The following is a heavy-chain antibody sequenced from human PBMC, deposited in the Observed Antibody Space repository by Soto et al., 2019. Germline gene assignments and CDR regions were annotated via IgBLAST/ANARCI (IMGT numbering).Heavy chain of an antibody. CDR3: AREVAADGTFREDVFDI. J-gene: IGHJ3*02. V-gene: IGHV1-69*12. CDR1: GGTFSNHA. Sequence: QVQLVQSGAEVKKPGSSVKVSCKASGGTFSNHAINWVRQAPGQGLEWMGRIIPIFTTTDYAQRFQGRVTIPADESTITAYMELSSLKHDDTAVYYCAREVAADGTFREDVFDIWGQGTMVTVSS. CDR2: IIPIFTTT. D-gene: IGHD6-13*01.